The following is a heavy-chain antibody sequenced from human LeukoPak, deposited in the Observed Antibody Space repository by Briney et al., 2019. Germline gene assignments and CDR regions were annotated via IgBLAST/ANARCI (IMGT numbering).Heavy chain of an antibody. CDR2: INHSGST. J-gene: IGHJ5*02. Sequence: PSETLSLTCAVYGGSFSGYYWSWIRQPPGKGLEWIGEINHSGSTNYNPSLKSRVTISVDTSKNQFSLKLSSVTAADTAVYYCAREFPPPSCSSTSCYFLGAWDLRWFDPWGQGTLVTVSS. CDR1: GGSFSGYY. CDR3: AREFPPPSCSSTSCYFLGAWDLRWFDP. D-gene: IGHD2-2*01. V-gene: IGHV4-34*01.